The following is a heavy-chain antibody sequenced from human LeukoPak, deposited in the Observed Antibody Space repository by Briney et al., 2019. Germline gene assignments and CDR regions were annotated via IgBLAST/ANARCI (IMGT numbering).Heavy chain of an antibody. D-gene: IGHD4-17*01. CDR3: ARDNPNYGRDDAFDI. V-gene: IGHV1-46*01. Sequence: ASVKVCCKASGYTFTSYYMHWVRQAPGQGLEWMGIINPSGGSTSYAQKFQGRVTMTRDTSTSTVYMELSSLRSEDTAVYYCARDNPNYGRDDAFDIWGQGTMVTVSS. CDR2: INPSGGST. CDR1: GYTFTSYY. J-gene: IGHJ3*02.